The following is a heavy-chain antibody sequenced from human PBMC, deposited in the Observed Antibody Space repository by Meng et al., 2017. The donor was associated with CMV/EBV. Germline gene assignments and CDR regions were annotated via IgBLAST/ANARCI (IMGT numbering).Heavy chain of an antibody. CDR1: GFTFSSYW. D-gene: IGHD3-16*01. Sequence: GESLKISCAASGFTFSSYWMHWVRQAPGKGLVWVSRINSDGSSTSYADSVKGRFTISRDNAKNTLYLQMNSLRGEDTAVYYCARDHKGGGGRKGGAFDIWGQGTMVTVSS. CDR2: INSDGSST. CDR3: ARDHKGGGGRKGGAFDI. J-gene: IGHJ3*02. V-gene: IGHV3-74*01.